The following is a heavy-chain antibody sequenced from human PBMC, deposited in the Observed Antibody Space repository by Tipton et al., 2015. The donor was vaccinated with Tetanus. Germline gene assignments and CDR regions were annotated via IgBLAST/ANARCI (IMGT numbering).Heavy chain of an antibody. CDR1: GGSFSDFY. CDR3: ARHFHENSVYYELDIDY. Sequence: GLVKPSDTLSLTCAVSGGSFSDFYWSWIRQTPGQGLVWIGEINHSGTANKNPSLKSRVTMSVDTSNNQFSLKLSSVTAADTAVYYCARHFHENSVYYELDIDYWGQGTLVTVSS. D-gene: IGHD3-22*01. V-gene: IGHV4-34*01. J-gene: IGHJ4*02. CDR2: INHSGTA.